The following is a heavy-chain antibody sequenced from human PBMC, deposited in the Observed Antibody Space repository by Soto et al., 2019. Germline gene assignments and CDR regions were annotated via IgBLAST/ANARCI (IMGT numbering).Heavy chain of an antibody. D-gene: IGHD3-10*01. J-gene: IGHJ6*03. Sequence: GGSLRLSCAASGFTFSSYWMHWVRQAPGKGLEWVSRINSDGSSTSYADSVKGRFTISRDNAKNTLYLQMNSLRAEDTAVYYCARGGGGFGRYYYYYMDVWGKGTTVTVSS. CDR3: ARGGGGFGRYYYYYMDV. V-gene: IGHV3-74*01. CDR1: GFTFSSYW. CDR2: INSDGSST.